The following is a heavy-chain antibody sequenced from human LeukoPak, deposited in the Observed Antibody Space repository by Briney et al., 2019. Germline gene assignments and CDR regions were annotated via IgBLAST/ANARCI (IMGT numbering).Heavy chain of an antibody. D-gene: IGHD3-9*01. J-gene: IGHJ5*02. Sequence: SETLSLTCTVSGGSISSYYWSWIRQPPGKGLEWIGYIHYSGSTNYKASLKSRVSISVDTSKNQFSLKLSSVTAADTAVYYCARLTGYSSESWFDPWGQGTLVTV. CDR1: GGSISSYY. CDR2: IHYSGST. CDR3: ARLTGYSSESWFDP. V-gene: IGHV4-59*01.